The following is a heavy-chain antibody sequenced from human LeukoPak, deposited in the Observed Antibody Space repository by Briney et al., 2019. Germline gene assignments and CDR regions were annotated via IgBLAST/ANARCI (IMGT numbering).Heavy chain of an antibody. J-gene: IGHJ3*02. CDR3: ARGMSGYTEDPFDI. D-gene: IGHD2-2*02. CDR1: GYTFTSYS. V-gene: IGHV1-18*04. Sequence: ASVKVSCKASGYTFTSYSINWVRQAPGQGLEWMAWISAYNGNTNYPQKFQGRVTLTRDTSTSTAYMELRSLRSDDTAVYFCARGMSGYTEDPFDIWGQGTVVTVSS. CDR2: ISAYNGNT.